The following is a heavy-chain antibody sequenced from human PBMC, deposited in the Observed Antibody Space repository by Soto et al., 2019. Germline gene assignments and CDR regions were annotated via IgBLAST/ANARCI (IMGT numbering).Heavy chain of an antibody. Sequence: ASVKVSCKASGYTFTSYAMHWVRQAPGQRLEWMGWINAGNGNTKYSQKFQGRVTITRDTSASTAYMELSSLRSEDTAVYYCARSPRYYGSGSYYYYFDYWGQGTLVTVSS. CDR2: INAGNGNT. V-gene: IGHV1-3*01. CDR3: ARSPRYYGSGSYYYYFDY. D-gene: IGHD3-10*01. J-gene: IGHJ4*02. CDR1: GYTFTSYA.